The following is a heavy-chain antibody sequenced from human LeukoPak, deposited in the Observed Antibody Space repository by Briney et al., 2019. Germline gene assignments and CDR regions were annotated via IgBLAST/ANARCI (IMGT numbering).Heavy chain of an antibody. Sequence: GGSLRLSCAASGFTFSAYSMNWVRQAPGKGLEWVSYISGGDNTIYYADSVKGRFTISRDNANGLLYLQMSSLGDEDTAVYYCARVGYSYGLDYWGQGTLVTVSS. CDR2: ISGGDNTI. D-gene: IGHD5-18*01. J-gene: IGHJ4*02. CDR1: GFTFSAYS. CDR3: ARVGYSYGLDY. V-gene: IGHV3-48*02.